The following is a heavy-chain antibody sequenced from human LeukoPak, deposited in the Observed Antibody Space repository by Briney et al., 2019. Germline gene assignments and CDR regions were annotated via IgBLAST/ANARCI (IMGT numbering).Heavy chain of an antibody. D-gene: IGHD1-26*01. CDR3: ARDRMAVGATDFDY. Sequence: ASVKVSCKASGYTFNTYAISWVRQAPGQGLEWMGWIGADNEDVKYAQRFQGRVLMTTDTSTTTVYMDLWDLTSVDTAVYYCARDRMAVGATDFDYWGQGTLVTVSS. J-gene: IGHJ4*02. V-gene: IGHV1-18*01. CDR2: IGADNEDV. CDR1: GYTFNTYA.